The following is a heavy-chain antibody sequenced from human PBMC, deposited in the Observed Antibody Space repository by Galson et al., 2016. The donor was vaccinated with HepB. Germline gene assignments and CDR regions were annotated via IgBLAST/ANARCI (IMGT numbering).Heavy chain of an antibody. CDR2: IIHAFGTS. CDR3: ALRIVLPHARGFFDY. CDR1: GGTFNNFA. Sequence: SVKVSCKASGGTFNNFAIDWVRQAPGQRLEWMGTIIHAFGTSKPAQKFQNTVTFTADSSPTTASMQLSSLKSADAPVYFCALRIVLPHARGFFDYWGQGTLVTVSS. J-gene: IGHJ4*02. V-gene: IGHV1-69*13. D-gene: IGHD2-2*01.